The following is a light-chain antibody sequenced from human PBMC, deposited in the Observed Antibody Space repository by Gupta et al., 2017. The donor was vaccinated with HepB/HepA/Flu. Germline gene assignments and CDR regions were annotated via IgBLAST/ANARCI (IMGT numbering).Light chain of an antibody. CDR3: QQSYNSPYT. CDR1: QSISTY. Sequence: DIQMTQSPSSLSASVGDRVTITCRASQSISTYLNWYQQKPGKAPKLMIYLASSLQSGVPSRFSGSWSGTDFTLTISSLQPEDFATYYCQQSYNSPYTFGQGTCLEI. CDR2: LAS. J-gene: IGKJ2*01. V-gene: IGKV1-39*01.